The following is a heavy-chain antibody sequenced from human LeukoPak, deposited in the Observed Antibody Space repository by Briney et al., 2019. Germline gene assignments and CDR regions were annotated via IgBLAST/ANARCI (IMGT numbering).Heavy chain of an antibody. D-gene: IGHD6-19*01. Sequence: GESLKISCKGSGYSFTSYWIGWVRQMPGKGLEWMGIIYPGDSDTRYSPSFQGQVTISADKSTSTAYLQWSSLKASDTAMYYCARHLRGSSGRLLRPYYYYYGMDVWGQGTTVTVSS. CDR3: ARHLRGSSGRLLRPYYYYYGMDV. CDR1: GYSFTSYW. CDR2: IYPGDSDT. J-gene: IGHJ6*02. V-gene: IGHV5-51*01.